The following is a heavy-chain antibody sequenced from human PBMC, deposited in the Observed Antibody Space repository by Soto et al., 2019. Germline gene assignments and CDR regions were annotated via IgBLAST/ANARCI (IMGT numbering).Heavy chain of an antibody. V-gene: IGHV1-69*01. J-gene: IGHJ6*02. CDR3: AVAAVREIMAQESSGMAV. D-gene: IGHD3-10*01. Sequence: QVQLVQSGAEVKTPGSSVKVSCKASGGTLSDYAISWVRQATGQGLEWMGGIMPTVDSANYAQNFQGRLTISAVESTCTANLELSSLRSDDTAVYYCAVAAVREIMAQESSGMAVWGQGTTVIVSS. CDR1: GGTLSDYA. CDR2: IMPTVDSA.